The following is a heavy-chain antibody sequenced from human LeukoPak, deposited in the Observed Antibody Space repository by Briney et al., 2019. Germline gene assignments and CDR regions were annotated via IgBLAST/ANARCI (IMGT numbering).Heavy chain of an antibody. J-gene: IGHJ4*02. V-gene: IGHV4-59*06. CDR3: ARQPSTSATGFDY. CDR1: GDSINSHY. CDR2: IYYSGST. D-gene: IGHD1-1*01. Sequence: PSETLSLTCTVSGDSINSHYWSWIRQPPGKGLEWIGYIYYSGSTYYNPSLKSRVTISVDTSKNQFSLKLSSVTAADTAVYYCARQPSTSATGFDYWGQGTLVTVSS.